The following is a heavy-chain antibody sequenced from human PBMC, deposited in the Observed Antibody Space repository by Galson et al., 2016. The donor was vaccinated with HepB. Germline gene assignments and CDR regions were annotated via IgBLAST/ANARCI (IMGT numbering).Heavy chain of an antibody. CDR1: GYTFTNYA. Sequence: SVKVSCKASGYTFTNYAMHWVRQAPGERLEWMGWMNTANGNTMYSENLQGRVTITWDTAATTAYMDLSSLRSEDTAVYYCARDFHGMDVWGQGTLVTVSS. CDR2: MNTANGNT. CDR3: ARDFHGMDV. J-gene: IGHJ6*02. V-gene: IGHV1-3*04.